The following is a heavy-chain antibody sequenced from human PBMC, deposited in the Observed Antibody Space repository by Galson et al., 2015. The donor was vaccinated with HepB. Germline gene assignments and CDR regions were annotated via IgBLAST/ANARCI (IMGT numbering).Heavy chain of an antibody. CDR1: GFTFSSYA. Sequence: SLRLSCAASGFTFSSYAMSWVRQAPGKGLEWVSAISGSGGSTYYADSVKGRFTISRDNSKNTLYLQMNSLRAEDTAVYYCAKDLDYSNYLGHFWYFDLWGRGTLVTVSS. D-gene: IGHD4-11*01. V-gene: IGHV3-23*01. J-gene: IGHJ2*01. CDR3: AKDLDYSNYLGHFWYFDL. CDR2: ISGSGGST.